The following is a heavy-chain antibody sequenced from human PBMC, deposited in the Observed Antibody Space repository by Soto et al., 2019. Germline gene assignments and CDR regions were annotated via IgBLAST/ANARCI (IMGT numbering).Heavy chain of an antibody. V-gene: IGHV1-2*02. CDR3: AKIPLFDAVDV. Sequence: GASVKVSGKASGYTFTGYYMHWVLQAPGQGLEWVGWINPNSGGTNYAQKFQGRVTMTRDTSISTAYMELSRLRSDDTAVYYCAKIPLFDAVDVWGQGTTVTVSS. J-gene: IGHJ6*02. CDR2: INPNSGGT. D-gene: IGHD3-3*01. CDR1: GYTFTGYY.